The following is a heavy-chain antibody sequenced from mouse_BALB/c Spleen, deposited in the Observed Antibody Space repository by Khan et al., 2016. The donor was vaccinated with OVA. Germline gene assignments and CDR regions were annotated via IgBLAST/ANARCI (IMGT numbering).Heavy chain of an antibody. J-gene: IGHJ4*01. D-gene: IGHD2-10*01. CDR3: ARPPYFSYTLDY. CDR2: INTYTGEP. CDR1: GYTFTNYG. V-gene: IGHV9-3-1*01. Sequence: QIQLVQSGPELRKPGETVKISCKASGYTFTNYGMNWVKQSPGKALKWMGWINTYTGEPTYADDFKGRFAFSLDTSASTAYLQLNNLKNEDTATYFWARPPYFSYTLDYWGQGTSVTVSS.